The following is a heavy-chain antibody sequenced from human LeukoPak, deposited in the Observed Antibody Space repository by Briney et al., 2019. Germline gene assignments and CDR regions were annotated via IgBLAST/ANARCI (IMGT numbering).Heavy chain of an antibody. Sequence: GGSLRLSCAASGFTFSSYAMSWVRQAPGKGLEWVSAISGSGGSTYYADSVKGRFTISRDNAKNSLYLQMNSLRAEDTAVYYCATNWNYRFDYWGQGTLVTVSS. CDR1: GFTFSSYA. CDR3: ATNWNYRFDY. D-gene: IGHD1-7*01. V-gene: IGHV3-23*01. CDR2: ISGSGGST. J-gene: IGHJ4*02.